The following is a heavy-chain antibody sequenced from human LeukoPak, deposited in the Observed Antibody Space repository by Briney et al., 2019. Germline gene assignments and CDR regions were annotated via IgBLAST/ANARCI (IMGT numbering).Heavy chain of an antibody. V-gene: IGHV1-46*01. CDR1: GYTFTSQF. D-gene: IGHD1-26*01. J-gene: IGHJ4*02. Sequence: ASVKVSCKASGYTFTSQFIHWVRQAPGQGLEWMGIINPSGSPTGYAQNFQGRVTMTTDTSTSTVYMDLSSLRSDDTAVYYCARGREWDYFDYWGQGTLVTVSS. CDR2: INPSGSPT. CDR3: ARGREWDYFDY.